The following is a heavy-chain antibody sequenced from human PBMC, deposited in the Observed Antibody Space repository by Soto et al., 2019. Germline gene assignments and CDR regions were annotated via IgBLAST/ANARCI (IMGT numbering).Heavy chain of an antibody. V-gene: IGHV1-8*01. CDR2: MNPNSGNT. CDR3: ARNSLSGSCSTTNCPNWFDP. CDR1: GYTFTSYD. D-gene: IGHD2-2*01. Sequence: ASVKVSCKASGYTFTSYDINWVRQATGQGLEWMGWMNPNSGNTGYAQKFQGRLTITADESTTTAHMELSGLRSEDTAVYFFARNSLSGSCSTTNCPNWFDPWGQGTLVTVSS. J-gene: IGHJ5*02.